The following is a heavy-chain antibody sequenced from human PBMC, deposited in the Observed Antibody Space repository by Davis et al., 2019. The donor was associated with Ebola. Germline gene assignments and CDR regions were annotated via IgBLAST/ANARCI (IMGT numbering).Heavy chain of an antibody. J-gene: IGHJ4*02. D-gene: IGHD2-21*01. CDR2: IHGGGAT. CDR3: ARAHRIPLG. CDR1: GGSFSGYY. V-gene: IGHV4-34*01. Sequence: PSETLSLTCAVYGGSFSGYYWSWIRQPPGKGLEWIGEIHGGGATSYNPSFKSRVTMSVDTSKSQISLNLRSLTDADTAVYYCARAHRIPLGWGQGTLVTVSS.